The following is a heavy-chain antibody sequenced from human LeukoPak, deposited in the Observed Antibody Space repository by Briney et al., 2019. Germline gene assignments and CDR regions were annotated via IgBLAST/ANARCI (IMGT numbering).Heavy chain of an antibody. V-gene: IGHV3-66*02. CDR1: GFTVSSNY. CDR2: IYSGGST. D-gene: IGHD1-26*01. CDR3: ARDNKGSYSSDY. Sequence: GGSLRLSCAASGFTVSSNYMSWVRQAPGKGLEWVSVIYSGGSTYYADSVKGRFTISRDNSKNTLYLQMNSLRAEDTAVYYCARDNKGSYSSDYWGQGTLVTVSS. J-gene: IGHJ4*02.